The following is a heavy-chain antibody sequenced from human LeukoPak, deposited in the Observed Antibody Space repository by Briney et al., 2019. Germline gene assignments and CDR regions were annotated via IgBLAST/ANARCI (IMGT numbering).Heavy chain of an antibody. V-gene: IGHV3-23*01. CDR2: IGGGGGST. CDR1: GFTFSSYV. CDR3: AKNFWSDKHYYYYMDV. D-gene: IGHD3-3*01. Sequence: PGGSLRLSCAASGFTFSSYVMSWVRQAPGKGLEWVSAIGGGGGSTYYADSVKGRFTISRDNSKNTLNLQMNSLRADDTAVYYCAKNFWSDKHYYYYMDVCGKGTTVTVSS. J-gene: IGHJ6*03.